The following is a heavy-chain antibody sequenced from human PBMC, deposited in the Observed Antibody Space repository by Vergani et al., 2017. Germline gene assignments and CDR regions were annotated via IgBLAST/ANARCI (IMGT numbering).Heavy chain of an antibody. Sequence: EVQLVESGGGLVQPGGSLKLSCAASGFTFSGSAMHWVRQASGKGLEWVGRIRSKANSYATAYAASVKGRFTISRDDSKNTAYLQMNSLRAEDTAVYYCARGIVGATAVLDYWGQGTLVTVSS. CDR2: IRSKANSYAT. CDR3: ARGIVGATAVLDY. D-gene: IGHD1-26*01. J-gene: IGHJ4*02. CDR1: GFTFSGSA. V-gene: IGHV3-73*02.